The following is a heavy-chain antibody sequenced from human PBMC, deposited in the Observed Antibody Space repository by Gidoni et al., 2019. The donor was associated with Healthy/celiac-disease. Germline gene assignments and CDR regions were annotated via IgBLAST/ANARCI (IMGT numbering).Heavy chain of an antibody. D-gene: IGHD3-10*01. J-gene: IGHJ5*02. V-gene: IGHV4-30-4*01. CDR1: GGSISSGDYY. CDR3: ARRNYYYGSGSYYVAGDASEWFDP. CDR2: IYYSGST. Sequence: QVQLQESGPGLVKPSQTLSLTCTVSGGSISSGDYYWSWIRQPPGKGLEWIGYIYYSGSTYYNPSLKSRVTISVDTSKNQFSLKLSSVTAADTAVYYCARRNYYYGSGSYYVAGDASEWFDPWGQGTLVTVSS.